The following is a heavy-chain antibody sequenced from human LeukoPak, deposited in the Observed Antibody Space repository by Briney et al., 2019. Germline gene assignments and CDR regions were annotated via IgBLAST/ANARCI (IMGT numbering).Heavy chain of an antibody. Sequence: GGSLRLSCAASGFTFNYDAISWVRQAPGKGLEWVSSVRGSGGSTYYSDSVRGRFTISRDISKNTVYLQMNSLRAEDTAMYYCAKDAKGDFYFDYWGQGTLVTVSS. V-gene: IGHV3-23*01. CDR3: AKDAKGDFYFDY. D-gene: IGHD3-16*01. CDR2: VRGSGGST. CDR1: GFTFNYDA. J-gene: IGHJ4*02.